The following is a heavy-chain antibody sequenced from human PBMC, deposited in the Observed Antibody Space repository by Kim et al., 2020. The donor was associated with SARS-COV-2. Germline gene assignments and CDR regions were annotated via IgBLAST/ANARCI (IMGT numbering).Heavy chain of an antibody. D-gene: IGHD3-9*01. J-gene: IGHJ4*02. Sequence: GWSLRLSCAASGFTFSSYSMNWVRQAPGKGLEWVSSISSSSSYIYYADSVKGRFTISRDNAKNSLYLQMSSLRAEDTAVYYCARDQGRYFDWAPYYFDYWGQGTLVTVSS. CDR2: ISSSSSYI. CDR3: ARDQGRYFDWAPYYFDY. V-gene: IGHV3-21*01. CDR1: GFTFSSYS.